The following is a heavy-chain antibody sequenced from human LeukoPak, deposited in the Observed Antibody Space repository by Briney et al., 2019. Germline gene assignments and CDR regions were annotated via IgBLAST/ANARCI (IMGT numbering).Heavy chain of an antibody. CDR2: IKSKTDGETT. J-gene: IGHJ4*02. D-gene: IGHD3-10*01. CDR3: TKDQSILWFAFDY. CDR1: GFPFNNAW. Sequence: GGSLRLSCVASGFPFNNAWMNWVRQTPGKGLEWVGRIKSKTDGETTDYVAPVKGRFTISRDDSENTVYLQMNSLRPEDTAVYHCTKDQSILWFAFDYWGQGALVTVSS. V-gene: IGHV3-15*07.